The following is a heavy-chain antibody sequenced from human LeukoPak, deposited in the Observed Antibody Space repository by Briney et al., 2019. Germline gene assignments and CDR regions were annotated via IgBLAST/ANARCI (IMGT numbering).Heavy chain of an antibody. CDR2: INHSGST. D-gene: IGHD1-1*01. J-gene: IGHJ6*03. CDR1: GASISSGSNY. Sequence: SETLSLTCSVSGASISSGSNYWGWIRQPPGKGLEWIGEINHSGSTNYNPSLKSRVTISVDTSKNQFSLKLSSVTAADTAVYYCARGTNYYYYYYMDVWGKGTTVTVSS. V-gene: IGHV4-39*07. CDR3: ARGTNYYYYYYMDV.